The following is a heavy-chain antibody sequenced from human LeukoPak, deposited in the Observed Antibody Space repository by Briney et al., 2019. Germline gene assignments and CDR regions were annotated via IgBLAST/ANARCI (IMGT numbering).Heavy chain of an antibody. CDR2: IYTSGST. V-gene: IGHV4-4*07. Sequence: SETLSLTCTVSGGSISSYYWSWIRQPAGKGLEWIGRIYTSGSTNYNASLKSRVSMSVDTSKNQFSLKLSSVTAADTAVFYCTRENSGSYREFDYWGQGTLVTVSS. CDR1: GGSISSYY. J-gene: IGHJ4*02. CDR3: TRENSGSYREFDY. D-gene: IGHD1-26*01.